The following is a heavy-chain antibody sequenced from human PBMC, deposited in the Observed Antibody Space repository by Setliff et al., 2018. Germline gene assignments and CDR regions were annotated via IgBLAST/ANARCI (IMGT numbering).Heavy chain of an antibody. CDR2: ICYTGTST. CDR3: ARARSNSGWYGFFDY. CDR1: GDSINSGGVC. D-gene: IGHD6-19*01. Sequence: SETMSLTCTVSGDSINSGGVCWTWIRQPPGRDLEWIGYICYTGTSTYYNPSVESRLSISVDRSMNQFSLRLNSVTAADTAVYYCARARSNSGWYGFFDYWGQGALVTVSS. J-gene: IGHJ4*02. V-gene: IGHV4-30-4*08.